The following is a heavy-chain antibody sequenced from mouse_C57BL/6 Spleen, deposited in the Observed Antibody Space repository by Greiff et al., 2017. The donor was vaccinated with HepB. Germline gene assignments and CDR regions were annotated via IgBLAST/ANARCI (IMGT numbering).Heavy chain of an antibody. CDR2: IWSGGST. J-gene: IGHJ4*01. CDR1: GFSLTSYG. D-gene: IGHD1-1*01. CDR3: ARPLYYYGSSSGYGMDY. Sequence: VHLVESGPGLVQPSQSLSITCTVSGFSLTSYGVHWVRQSPGKGLEWLGVIWSGGSTDYNAAFISRLSISKDNSKSQVFFKMNSLQADDTAIYYCARPLYYYGSSSGYGMDYWGQGTSVTVSS. V-gene: IGHV2-2*01.